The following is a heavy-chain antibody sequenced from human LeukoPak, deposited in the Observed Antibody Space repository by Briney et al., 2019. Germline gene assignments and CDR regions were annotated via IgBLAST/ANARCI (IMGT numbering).Heavy chain of an antibody. CDR3: AMRVASVDAFDI. V-gene: IGHV3-48*02. D-gene: IGHD2-15*01. CDR2: ITSSSRPT. Sequence: GGSLRLSCVASGLTFSRYGINWVGQAPGKGLEWVSYITSSSRPTHYVDSVKGRFTISRDNAKNSLYLQMNSLRDEDTAVYYCAMRVASVDAFDIWGQGTMVTVSS. J-gene: IGHJ3*02. CDR1: GLTFSRYG.